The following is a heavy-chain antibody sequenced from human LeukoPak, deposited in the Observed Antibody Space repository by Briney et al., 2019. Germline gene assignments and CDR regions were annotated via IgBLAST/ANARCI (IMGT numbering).Heavy chain of an antibody. J-gene: IGHJ3*02. CDR3: AAELYGVYTDCCTFHI. D-gene: IGHD4-17*01. Sequence: GASVTVSCKASEGTFSSYAISWVRQARGQRLEWIGWIIVGSGATNYAQSLQGRFTITRDMSTNTAYMELSSLGSEDSAVYYCAAELYGVYTDCCTFHIWGQGTMVTVSS. CDR1: EGTFSSYA. V-gene: IGHV1-58*02. CDR2: IIVGSGAT.